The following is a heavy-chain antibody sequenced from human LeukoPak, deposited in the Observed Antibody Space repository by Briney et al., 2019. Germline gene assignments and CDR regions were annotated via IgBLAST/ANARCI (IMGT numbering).Heavy chain of an antibody. CDR1: GYTFTSYA. D-gene: IGHD4-23*01. Sequence: AASVKVSCKASGYTFTSYAMNWVRQAPGQGLEWMGWINTNTGNPTYAQGFTGRFVFSLDTSVSTAYLQISSLKAEDTAVYYCARPKLRWSAYYYMDVWGKGTTVTVSS. J-gene: IGHJ6*03. V-gene: IGHV7-4-1*02. CDR3: ARPKLRWSAYYYMDV. CDR2: INTNTGNP.